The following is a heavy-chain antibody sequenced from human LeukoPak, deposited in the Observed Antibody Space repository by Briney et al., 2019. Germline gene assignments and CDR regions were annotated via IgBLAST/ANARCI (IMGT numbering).Heavy chain of an antibody. Sequence: GGSLRLSCAASGFTFTTYAMGWVRQPPGKGLEWVSSISGGGGGTYYAEFVKGRFTISRDNSKNTLYLQMNSLGAEDTAVYYCAKFYDILTGYFDHWGQGTLVTVSS. CDR3: AKFYDILTGYFDH. D-gene: IGHD3-9*01. V-gene: IGHV3-23*01. J-gene: IGHJ4*02. CDR2: ISGGGGGT. CDR1: GFTFTTYA.